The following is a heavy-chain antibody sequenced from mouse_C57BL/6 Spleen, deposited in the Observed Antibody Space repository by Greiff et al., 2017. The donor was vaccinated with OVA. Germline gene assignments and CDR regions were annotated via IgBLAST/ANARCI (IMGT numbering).Heavy chain of an antibody. J-gene: IGHJ2*01. CDR3: ARNSWYFDY. CDR2: ISSGSSTI. CDR1: GFTFSDYG. V-gene: IGHV5-17*01. Sequence: EVKVVESGGGLVKPGGSLKLSCAASGFTFSDYGMHWVRQAPEKGLEWVAYISSGSSTIYYADTVKGRFTISRDNAKNTLFLQMTSLRSEDTAMYYCARNSWYFDYWGQGTTLTVSS.